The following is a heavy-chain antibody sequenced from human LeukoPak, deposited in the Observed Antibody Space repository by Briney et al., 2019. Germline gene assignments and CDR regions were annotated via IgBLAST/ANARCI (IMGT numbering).Heavy chain of an antibody. CDR2: INWNGGST. V-gene: IGHV3-20*04. D-gene: IGHD1-26*01. Sequence: GGSLRLSCAASGFTFDDYGMSWVRQAPGKGLEWVSGINWNGGSTGYADSVKGRFTISRDNAKNSLYLQMNSLRAEDTALYYCARGVGATHPSTHFDYWGQGTLVTVSS. CDR3: ARGVGATHPSTHFDY. J-gene: IGHJ4*02. CDR1: GFTFDDYG.